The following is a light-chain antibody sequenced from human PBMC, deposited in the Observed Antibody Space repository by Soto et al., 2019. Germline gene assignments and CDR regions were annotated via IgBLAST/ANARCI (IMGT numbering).Light chain of an antibody. CDR2: EVS. J-gene: IGLJ3*02. V-gene: IGLV2-14*01. CDR1: SSDVGGYNY. CDR3: SSYSSVTTLWV. Sequence: QSVLTQPPSASGSPGQSVTISCTGTSSDVGGYNYVSWFQQHPGKAPKLIISEVSNRPSGVSNRFSGSKSGNTASLTVSGLQAEDEADYYCSSYSSVTTLWVFGGGTKLTVL.